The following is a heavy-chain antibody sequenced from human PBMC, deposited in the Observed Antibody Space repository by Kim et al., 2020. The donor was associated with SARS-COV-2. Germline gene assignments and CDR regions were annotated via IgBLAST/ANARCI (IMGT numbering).Heavy chain of an antibody. Sequence: GGSLRLSCAASGFTFSSYEMNWVRQAPGKGLEWVSYISSSGSTIYYADSVKGRFTISRDNAKNSLYLQMNSLRAEDTAVYYCASTSSYDFWSGYYKGYYYYYGMDVWGQGTTVTVSS. V-gene: IGHV3-48*03. CDR2: ISSSGSTI. J-gene: IGHJ6*02. CDR3: ASTSSYDFWSGYYKGYYYYYGMDV. D-gene: IGHD3-3*01. CDR1: GFTFSSYE.